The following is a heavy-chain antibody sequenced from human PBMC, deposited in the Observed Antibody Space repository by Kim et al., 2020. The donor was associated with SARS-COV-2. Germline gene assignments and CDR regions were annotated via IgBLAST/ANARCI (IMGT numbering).Heavy chain of an antibody. CDR1: GGSITSSSYY. V-gene: IGHV4-39*01. CDR3: ARGRGGHLWSYGIDV. J-gene: IGHJ6*02. CDR2: IYYSGST. D-gene: IGHD3-10*01. Sequence: SETLSLTCTVSGGSITSSSYYWGWIRQPPGKGLEWIGSIYYSGSTYYNPSLKSRVTISVDTTKNQFSLKLSSVTAADTAVYYCARGRGGHLWSYGIDVWGQGTTCTVSS.